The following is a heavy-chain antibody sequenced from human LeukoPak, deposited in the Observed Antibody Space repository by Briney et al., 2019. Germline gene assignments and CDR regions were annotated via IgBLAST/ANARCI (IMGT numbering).Heavy chain of an antibody. CDR1: GGSISSYY. D-gene: IGHD5-12*01. J-gene: IGHJ5*02. CDR3: AGLRGP. CDR2: IYYSGST. V-gene: IGHV4-59*08. Sequence: SGTLSLTCTVSGGSISSYYWSWIRQPPGKGLEWIGYIYYSGSTNYNPSLKSRVTISVDTSKNQFSLKLSSVTAADTAVYYCAGLRGPWGQGTLVTVSS.